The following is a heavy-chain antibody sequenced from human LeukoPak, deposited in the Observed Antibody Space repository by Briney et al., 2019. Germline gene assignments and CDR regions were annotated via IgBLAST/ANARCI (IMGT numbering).Heavy chain of an antibody. Sequence: PGGSLRLSCAASGFSFSRYSMNWFRQAPGKGLEWLSYSNSSSSTISYADSVKGRFTISRDNAQNSLYLQMNSLRAEDTAVYYCARDSGLTTVTTYWDYWGQGTLVTVSS. V-gene: IGHV3-48*04. CDR1: GFSFSRYS. J-gene: IGHJ4*02. D-gene: IGHD4-17*01. CDR3: ARDSGLTTVTTYWDY. CDR2: SNSSSSTI.